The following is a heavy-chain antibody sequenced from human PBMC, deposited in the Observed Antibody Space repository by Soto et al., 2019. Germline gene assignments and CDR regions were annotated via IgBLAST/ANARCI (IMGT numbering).Heavy chain of an antibody. D-gene: IGHD4-17*01. J-gene: IGHJ4*02. CDR2: IYYSGST. CDR1: GSSIRNYY. V-gene: IGHV4-59*01. CDR3: TRVGGYYGDYPNFDY. Sequence: SETLSLTCSVSGSSIRNYYWSWIRQPPGKGLEWIGNIYYSGSTNYNPSLKGRVFISVASSRRQLSLRLNSLTAADTAVYYCTRVGGYYGDYPNFDYWGQGALVTVSS.